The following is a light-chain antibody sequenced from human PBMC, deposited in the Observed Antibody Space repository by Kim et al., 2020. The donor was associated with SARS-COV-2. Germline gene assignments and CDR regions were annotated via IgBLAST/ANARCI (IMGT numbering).Light chain of an antibody. V-gene: IGKV1-9*01. CDR1: QGIKNY. CDR2: AVS. CDR3: QQLNAYPYT. J-gene: IGKJ2*01. Sequence: GSVGDRITITCRASQGIKNYVAWYQQRAGKAPKLLIYAVSTLQSGVPSRFSGGGFGTEFTLTISSLQAEDSATYYCQQLNAYPYTFGQGTKLEI.